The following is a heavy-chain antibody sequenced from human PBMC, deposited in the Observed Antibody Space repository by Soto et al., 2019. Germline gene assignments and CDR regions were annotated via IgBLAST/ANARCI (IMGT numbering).Heavy chain of an antibody. CDR3: AKGDNLGPKTGYAFDP. CDR2: TYFRSKWYN. D-gene: IGHD5-12*01. Sequence: SQTLSLTCAISGESVSINTASWNWIRQSPSRGLEWLGRTYFRSKWYNDYAVSVKSRIIINPDTSNNQFSLQLNSVTPEDTAVYFCAKGDNLGPKTGYAFDPWGQGIMVTVSS. CDR1: GESVSINTAS. V-gene: IGHV6-1*01. J-gene: IGHJ5*02.